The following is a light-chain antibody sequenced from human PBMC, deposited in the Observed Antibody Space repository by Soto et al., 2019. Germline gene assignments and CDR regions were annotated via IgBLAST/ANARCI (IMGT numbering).Light chain of an antibody. CDR1: QNIRSN. CDR2: GAS. J-gene: IGKJ1*01. Sequence: EIVMTQSPATLSVSPGERGTLSCRASQNIRSNVAWYQQRPGQAPRLLIFGASVRATGVPDRFSGSGSGTDFTLTISSLQSEDFAVYYCQQYDNWPWTFGQGTKVDIK. CDR3: QQYDNWPWT. V-gene: IGKV3-15*01.